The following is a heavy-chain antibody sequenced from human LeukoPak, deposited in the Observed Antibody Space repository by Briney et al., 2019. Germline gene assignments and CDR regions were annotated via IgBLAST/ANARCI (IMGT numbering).Heavy chain of an antibody. CDR3: ARGVYGSGSYYFDY. Sequence: PSETLSLTCTVSGGSISSYYWSWIRQPPGKGLEWIGNIHYSGSTNYNPSLKSRVTISVDTSKNQFSLKLSSVTAADTAVYYCARGVYGSGSYYFDYWGQGTLVTVSS. CDR2: IHYSGST. D-gene: IGHD3-10*01. CDR1: GGSISSYY. V-gene: IGHV4-59*01. J-gene: IGHJ4*02.